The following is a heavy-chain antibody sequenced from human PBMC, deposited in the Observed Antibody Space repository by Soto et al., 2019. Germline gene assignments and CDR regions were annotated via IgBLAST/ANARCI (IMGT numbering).Heavy chain of an antibody. CDR2: IYAGDSDT. J-gene: IGHJ3*01. Sequence: PGESLKISCKGYGYSFTTYWIGWVRQIPGKGLEWMGIIYAGDSDTRYSLSFQGQVTISVDESISTAYLQWSSLKASDTAMYYCVRGVHLTAADAFDVWGQGTMVTV. CDR3: VRGVHLTAADAFDV. V-gene: IGHV5-51*01. CDR1: GYSFTTYW. D-gene: IGHD1-1*01.